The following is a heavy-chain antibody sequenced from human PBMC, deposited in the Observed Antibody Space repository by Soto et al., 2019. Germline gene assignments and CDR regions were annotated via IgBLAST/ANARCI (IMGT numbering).Heavy chain of an antibody. Sequence: PGGSLRLSCAASGFKFSDYHMTWIRQAQGKGLEWISYLSSSGTYTTYTDSVKGRFTVSRDNAKSSLYLQMNSLRGEDTAVYYCACVAPTIFGAQFHHNLVDVWGQGNTVTVAS. J-gene: IGHJ6*02. CDR3: ACVAPTIFGAQFHHNLVDV. D-gene: IGHD3-3*01. CDR2: LSSSGTYT. CDR1: GFKFSDYH. V-gene: IGHV3-11*06.